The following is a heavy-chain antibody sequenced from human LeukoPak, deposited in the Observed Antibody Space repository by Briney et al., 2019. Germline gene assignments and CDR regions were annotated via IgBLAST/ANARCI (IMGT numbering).Heavy chain of an antibody. V-gene: IGHV3-74*01. Sequence: GGSLRLSCAASGFTFSGYWMHWVRQAPGKGLAWVSVIRSDGSITTYADSVKGRFTISRDTAKNTLYLQMNSLRTEDTAVYYCARDGRSGNFDKWGQGTLVSVSS. CDR2: IRSDGSIT. D-gene: IGHD1-26*01. J-gene: IGHJ4*02. CDR1: GFTFSGYW. CDR3: ARDGRSGNFDK.